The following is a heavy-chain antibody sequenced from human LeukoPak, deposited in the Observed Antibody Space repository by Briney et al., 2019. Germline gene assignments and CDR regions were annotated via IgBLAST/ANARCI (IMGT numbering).Heavy chain of an antibody. CDR3: AKGGRRYYYDSSGYSHFDY. J-gene: IGHJ4*02. Sequence: GGSLRLSCAASGFTFSSYGMHWVRQAPGKGLEWVAFIRYDGSNKYYADSVKGRFTISKDNSKNTLYLQMNSLRAEDTAVYYCAKGGRRYYYDSSGYSHFDYWGQGTLVTVSS. CDR2: IRYDGSNK. D-gene: IGHD3-22*01. CDR1: GFTFSSYG. V-gene: IGHV3-30*02.